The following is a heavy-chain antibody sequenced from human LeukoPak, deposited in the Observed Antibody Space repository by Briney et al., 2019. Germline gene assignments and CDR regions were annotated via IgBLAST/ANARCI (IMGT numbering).Heavy chain of an antibody. J-gene: IGHJ6*02. Sequence: GASVNVSCKASGYTFINYDIRWVRQAPGQGLEWMGWISAYNGNANYAQKFQGRVTMTTDTSTSTAYMELRSLRSDDTAVYYCAREVTHHVYYGMDVWGQGTTVTVSS. CDR1: GYTFINYD. D-gene: IGHD4-23*01. V-gene: IGHV1-18*01. CDR3: AREVTHHVYYGMDV. CDR2: ISAYNGNA.